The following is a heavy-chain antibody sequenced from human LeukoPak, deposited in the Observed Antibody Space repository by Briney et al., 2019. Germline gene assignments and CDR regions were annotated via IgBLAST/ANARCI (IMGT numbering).Heavy chain of an antibody. V-gene: IGHV3-21*01. Sequence: PGGSLRLSCAASGFTFSSYSMNWVRQAPGKGLEWVSSISSSSSYIYYADSVKGRFTISRDNAKNSLYLQMNSLRAEDTAVYYCARGGDIVVVPAEIDYWGQGTLVTVSS. CDR3: ARGGDIVVVPAEIDY. CDR2: ISSSSSYI. D-gene: IGHD2-2*01. CDR1: GFTFSSYS. J-gene: IGHJ4*02.